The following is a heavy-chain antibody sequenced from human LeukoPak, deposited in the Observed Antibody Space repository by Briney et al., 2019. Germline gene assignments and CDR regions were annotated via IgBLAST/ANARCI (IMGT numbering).Heavy chain of an antibody. D-gene: IGHD6-19*01. J-gene: IGHJ4*02. CDR1: GDSFSSVTDY. V-gene: IGHV4-39*07. CDR3: AGERGEEYSSGWYKRNYFDN. CDR2: GDYSGGT. Sequence: PETLSLTCTVSGDSFSSVTDYWAWIRQPPGKGLEWIASGDYSGGTYYNPSLESRVAISADMSKNQFSLKLTSVTGADTAVYYCAGERGEEYSSGWYKRNYFDNWGQGIRVTVSS.